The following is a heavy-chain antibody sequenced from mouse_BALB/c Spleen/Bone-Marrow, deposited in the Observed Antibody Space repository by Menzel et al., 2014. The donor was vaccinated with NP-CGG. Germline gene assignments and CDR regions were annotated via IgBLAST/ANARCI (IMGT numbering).Heavy chain of an antibody. CDR2: ISNGGGST. CDR1: GFTFSSYT. J-gene: IGHJ2*01. CDR3: ARQIYFPYFDY. D-gene: IGHD2-1*01. Sequence: DVKLVESGGGLVQPGGSLKLSCAASGFTFSSYTMSWVRQTPEKRLEWAAYISNGGGSTYYPDTVKGRFTISRDNAKNTLYLQMSSLKSEDTAMYYCARQIYFPYFDYWGQGTTLTVSS. V-gene: IGHV5-12-2*01.